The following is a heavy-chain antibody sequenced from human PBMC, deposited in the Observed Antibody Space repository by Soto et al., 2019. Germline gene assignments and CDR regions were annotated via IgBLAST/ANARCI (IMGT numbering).Heavy chain of an antibody. D-gene: IGHD6-6*01. J-gene: IGHJ4*02. V-gene: IGHV1-3*01. Sequence: QVQLVQSGAEVKKPGASVKVSCKASGYTFTSYAMHWVRQAPGQRLEWMGWINAGNGNTKYSQKFQGSVTITRDTSARTAYMELSSLRSEDTAVYYCARDYGSSFSFDYWGQGTLVTVSS. CDR2: INAGNGNT. CDR1: GYTFTSYA. CDR3: ARDYGSSFSFDY.